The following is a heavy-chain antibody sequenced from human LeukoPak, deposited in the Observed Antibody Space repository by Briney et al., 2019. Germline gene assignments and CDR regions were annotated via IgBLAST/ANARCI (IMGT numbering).Heavy chain of an antibody. V-gene: IGHV4-34*01. CDR3: ARGISTGVIDY. D-gene: IGHD1-1*01. J-gene: IGHJ4*02. CDR2: INHSGST. Sequence: GSLRLSCAASEFTFSTYNMHWIRQPPGKGLEWIGEINHSGSTNYNPSLKSRVTISVDTSKNQFSLKLSSVTAADTAVYYCARGISTGVIDYWGQGTLVTVSS. CDR1: EFTFSTYN.